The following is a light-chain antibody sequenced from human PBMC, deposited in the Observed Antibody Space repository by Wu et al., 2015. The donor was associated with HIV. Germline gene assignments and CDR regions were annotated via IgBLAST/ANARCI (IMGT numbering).Light chain of an antibody. V-gene: IGKV3-11*01. CDR1: QSVRNY. J-gene: IGKJ1*01. CDR2: DAS. Sequence: EIVLTQSPATLSLSPGERATLSCRASQSVRNYLAWFQQKPGQAPRLLIYDASNRATGIPARLSGSGSGTDFTLTISSLEPEDFALYYCQQRSNWPWTFGQGTKVEFK. CDR3: QQRSNWPWT.